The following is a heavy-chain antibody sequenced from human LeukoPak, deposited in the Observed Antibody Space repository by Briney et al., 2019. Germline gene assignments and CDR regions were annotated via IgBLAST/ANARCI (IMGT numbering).Heavy chain of an antibody. CDR1: GFTFSSYW. D-gene: IGHD3-22*01. CDR2: IKQDGSEK. Sequence: GGSLRLSCAASGFTFSSYWMSWVRQAPGKGLEWVANIKQDGSEKYYVDSVKGRFTTSRDNAKKSLYLQMNSLRAEDTAAYYCARGVYYDSSGYYPGYWGQGTLVTVSS. J-gene: IGHJ4*02. V-gene: IGHV3-7*01. CDR3: ARGVYYDSSGYYPGY.